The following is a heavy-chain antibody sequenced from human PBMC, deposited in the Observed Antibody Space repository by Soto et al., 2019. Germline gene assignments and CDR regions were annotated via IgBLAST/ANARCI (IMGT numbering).Heavy chain of an antibody. V-gene: IGHV1-46*03. J-gene: IGHJ4*02. CDR2: INPSGGST. CDR1: GYTFTSYY. Sequence: GASVKVSWKASGYTFTSYYMHWVRQAPGQGLEWMGIINPSGGSTSYAQKFQGSVTMTRDTSTSTVYMELSSLRSEDTAVYYCASAHSSGRDYYLDYWGQGTLVTV. CDR3: ASAHSSGRDYYLDY. D-gene: IGHD6-19*01.